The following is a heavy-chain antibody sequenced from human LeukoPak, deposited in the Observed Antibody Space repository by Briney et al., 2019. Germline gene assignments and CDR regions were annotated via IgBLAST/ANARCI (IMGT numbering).Heavy chain of an antibody. CDR2: ISYDGSNK. V-gene: IGHV3-30-3*01. CDR1: GFTFSSYA. CDR3: SRVAAYFDY. D-gene: IGHD6-13*01. J-gene: IGHJ4*02. Sequence: GGSLRLSCAASGFTFSSYAMHWVRQAPGKGLEWVAVISYDGSNKYYADSVKGRFTISRDNSKNTLYLQMNSLRAEDTAVYYCSRVAAYFDYWGQGTLVTVSS.